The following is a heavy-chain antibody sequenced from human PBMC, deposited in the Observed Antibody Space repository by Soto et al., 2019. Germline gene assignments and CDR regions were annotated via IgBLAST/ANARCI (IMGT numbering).Heavy chain of an antibody. Sequence: QEQLQQWGAGLLKASETLSLTCAVSGGSLGGYSWSWIRQPPGKGLEWIGEINHSANTEYSPSLKSRVTISVDTSKNEIFLKLKSVTAADTAVYFCARGPLSGTFDPWGQGTLVTVSS. CDR2: INHSANT. CDR3: ARGPLSGTFDP. V-gene: IGHV4-34*02. CDR1: GGSLGGYS. J-gene: IGHJ5*02.